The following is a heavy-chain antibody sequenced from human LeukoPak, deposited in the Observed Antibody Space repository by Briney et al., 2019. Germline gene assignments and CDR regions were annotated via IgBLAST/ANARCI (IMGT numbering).Heavy chain of an antibody. CDR2: ISSSGSTI. Sequence: GGSLRLSCAASRFTFSDYYMNWIRQAPGKGLEWVSYISSSGSTIYYADSVKGRFTISRDNAKNSLYLQMNSLRAEDTAVYYCAKATNQNAGVFDYWGQGTLVTVSS. D-gene: IGHD1-26*01. CDR3: AKATNQNAGVFDY. V-gene: IGHV3-11*01. CDR1: RFTFSDYY. J-gene: IGHJ4*02.